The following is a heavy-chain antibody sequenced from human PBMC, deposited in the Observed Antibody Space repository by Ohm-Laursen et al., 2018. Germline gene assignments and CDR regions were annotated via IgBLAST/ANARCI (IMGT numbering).Heavy chain of an antibody. D-gene: IGHD2-15*01. V-gene: IGHV3-23*01. CDR1: GLTFSTYD. Sequence: SLRLSCTASGLTFSTYDMSWVRQAPGKGPEWVSGINHGDGGTYYADSVRGRFTISRDNSKNTLYLQMNSLGAEDTAIYYCVKGRLAGAFDYWGQGTLVTVSS. J-gene: IGHJ4*02. CDR2: INHGDGGT. CDR3: VKGRLAGAFDY.